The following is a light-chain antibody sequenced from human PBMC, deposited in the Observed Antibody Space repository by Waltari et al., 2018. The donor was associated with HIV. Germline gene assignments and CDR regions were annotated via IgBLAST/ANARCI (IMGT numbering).Light chain of an antibody. CDR2: DAS. J-gene: IGKJ2*01. CDR3: HQTSSLPYT. Sequence: DIVLTQSPDFQSVTPKEKVTITCRASRSVGASLHWYQQKPDQSPKLLIKDASQSFSGVPSRFSGGGSGTEFNLTISGLESADVATYYCHQTSSLPYTFGQGTKLEIK. V-gene: IGKV6-21*01. CDR1: RSVGAS.